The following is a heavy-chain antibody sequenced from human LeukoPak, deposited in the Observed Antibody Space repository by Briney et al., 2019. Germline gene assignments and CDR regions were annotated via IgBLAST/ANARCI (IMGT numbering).Heavy chain of an antibody. CDR3: ARVGYYDSSGYYAFDI. Sequence: ASLTVSCMASGYTFTSYGTSWVRQTPGQGLEWMGWISVYNGNTNYAQTLQGSVTITTDTSTSTAYMELRSLRSDDTAVYYCARVGYYDSSGYYAFDIWGQGTMVTVSS. V-gene: IGHV1-18*01. CDR1: GYTFTSYG. J-gene: IGHJ3*02. D-gene: IGHD3-22*01. CDR2: ISVYNGNT.